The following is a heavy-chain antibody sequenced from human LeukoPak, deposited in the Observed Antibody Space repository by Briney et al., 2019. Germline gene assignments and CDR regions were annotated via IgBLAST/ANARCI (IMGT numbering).Heavy chain of an antibody. D-gene: IGHD1-7*01. Sequence: GRSLRFSCAASGFTFDDYAMPWVRQAPGKGLEWVSGISWNSGSIGYADSAKGRYTISRDNAKNSLYLQMNSLRAEDTALYYCAKALTGTRDYWGQGTLVTVSS. CDR3: AKALTGTRDY. CDR1: GFTFDDYA. J-gene: IGHJ4*02. CDR2: ISWNSGSI. V-gene: IGHV3-9*01.